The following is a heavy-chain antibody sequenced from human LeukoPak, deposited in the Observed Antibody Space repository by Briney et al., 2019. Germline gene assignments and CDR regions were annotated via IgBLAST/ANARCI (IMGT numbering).Heavy chain of an antibody. D-gene: IGHD5-18*01. V-gene: IGHV3-21*01. J-gene: IGHJ4*02. Sequence: GGSLRLSCAASGFTFSSYSMNWVRQAPGQGLEWVSSISSSSSYIYYADSVKGRFTISRDNAKNSLYLQMNSLRAEATAVYYCARDTAMVSDYWGQGTLVTVSS. CDR3: ARDTAMVSDY. CDR1: GFTFSSYS. CDR2: ISSSSSYI.